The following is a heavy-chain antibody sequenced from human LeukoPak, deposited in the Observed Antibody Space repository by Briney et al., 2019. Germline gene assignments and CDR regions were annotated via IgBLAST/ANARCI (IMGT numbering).Heavy chain of an antibody. V-gene: IGHV4-39*07. D-gene: IGHD3-3*01. CDR3: GRVENFGFDY. J-gene: IGHJ4*02. CDR2: IYYSGST. Sequence: SETLSLTCTVSGGSISSSSYYWGWIRQPPGKGLEWIGSIYYSGSTYYTPSLKSRVTISVDTSKNQFSLKVRSVTAADTAVYYCGRVENFGFDYWGQGTLVTVSS. CDR1: GGSISSSSYY.